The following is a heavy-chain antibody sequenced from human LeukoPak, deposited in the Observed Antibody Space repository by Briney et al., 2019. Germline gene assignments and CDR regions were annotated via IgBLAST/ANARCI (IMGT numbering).Heavy chain of an antibody. D-gene: IGHD1-7*01. CDR2: VYTSGTT. Sequence: SETLSLTCSVSGVSISGYYWTWLRQPAGKGLEWIGRVYTSGTTHYNPSLKTRLTMSVDTSKNQFSLKLRSVTAADTAVYDCARLIAGTTTAFDIWGQETMVTVSS. J-gene: IGHJ3*02. V-gene: IGHV4-4*07. CDR3: ARLIAGTTTAFDI. CDR1: GVSISGYY.